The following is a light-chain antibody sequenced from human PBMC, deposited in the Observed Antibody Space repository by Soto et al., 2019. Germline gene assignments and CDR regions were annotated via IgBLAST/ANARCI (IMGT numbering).Light chain of an antibody. V-gene: IGKV1-5*03. CDR2: KAS. Sequence: DIQMTQSPSTLSASVVDRVTITCRASESINSWLAWYQQRPGKAPKLLIYKASTLQSGVPSRFSGSGSGTEFTLTISSLQPEDLASYYCQHYKTYPWTFGQGTKVDIK. CDR1: ESINSW. CDR3: QHYKTYPWT. J-gene: IGKJ1*01.